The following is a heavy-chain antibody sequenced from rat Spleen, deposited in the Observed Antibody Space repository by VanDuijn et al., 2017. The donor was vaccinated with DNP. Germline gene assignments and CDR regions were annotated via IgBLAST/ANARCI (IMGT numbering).Heavy chain of an antibody. J-gene: IGHJ2*01. V-gene: IGHV5-46*01. CDR3: ARPYYGYDQLADYFHY. D-gene: IGHD1-7*01. CDR1: GFTFSSFP. Sequence: EVQLVESGGGLVQPGGSMKLSCAASGFTFSSFPMAWVRQAPRKGLEWVACMSPTTRSSYYRDSVKGRFTISRDNAKSTLYLQMDSLRSEDTATYYCARPYYGYDQLADYFHYWGQGVMVTVSS. CDR2: MSPTTRSS.